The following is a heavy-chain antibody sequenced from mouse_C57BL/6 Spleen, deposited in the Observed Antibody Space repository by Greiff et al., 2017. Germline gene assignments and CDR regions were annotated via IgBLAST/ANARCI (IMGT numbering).Heavy chain of an antibody. Sequence: EVQLQESGPGLVKPSQSLSLTCSVTGYSITSGYYWNWIRQFPGNKLEWMGYISYDGSNNYNPSLKNRISITRDTSKNQFFLKLNSVTTEDTATYDCARQDGSSFYWYFDVWGTGTTVTVSS. V-gene: IGHV3-6*01. J-gene: IGHJ1*03. CDR3: ARQDGSSFYWYFDV. D-gene: IGHD1-1*01. CDR2: ISYDGSN. CDR1: GYSITSGYY.